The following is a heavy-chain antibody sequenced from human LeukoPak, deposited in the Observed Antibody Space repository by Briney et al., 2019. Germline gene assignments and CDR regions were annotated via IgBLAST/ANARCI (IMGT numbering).Heavy chain of an antibody. V-gene: IGHV4-34*01. CDR1: GGSFSGYY. J-gene: IGHJ4*02. CDR2: INHSGST. CDR3: ARYFYDSSGYYIDY. Sequence: PSETLSLTCAVYGGSFSGYYWSWIRQPPGKGLEWIGEINHSGSTNYNPSLKSRVTISVDTSKNQFSLKLSSVTAADTAVYYCARYFYDSSGYYIDYWGQGTLVTVSS. D-gene: IGHD3-22*01.